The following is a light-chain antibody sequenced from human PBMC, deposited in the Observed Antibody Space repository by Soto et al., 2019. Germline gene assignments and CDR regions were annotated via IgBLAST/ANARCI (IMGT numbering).Light chain of an antibody. CDR3: FSHRSGDSHV. CDR1: SSDIGAYNY. J-gene: IGLJ1*01. CDR2: GVT. Sequence: QASMAQPASLSGSPGQSIAISCTGTSSDIGAYNYVSWYQQYPGKAPKLMIYGVTNRPSGVSNRFSGSKTGNTASLTTSGLQAEDEADYYCFSHRSGDSHVFGTGTKVTVL. V-gene: IGLV2-14*01.